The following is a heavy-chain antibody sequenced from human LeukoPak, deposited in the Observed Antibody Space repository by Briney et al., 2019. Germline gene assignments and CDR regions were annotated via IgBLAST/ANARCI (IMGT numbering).Heavy chain of an antibody. CDR1: GDSISSYY. V-gene: IGHV4-59*01. CDR3: ARAGSWKGYFNY. Sequence: PSETLSLTCTVSGDSISSYYWSWVRQPPGKGLEWIGYIYYSGSTNYNPSLKSRVTISVDTSKHQFSLNLSSVTAADTAVYYCARAGSWKGYFNYWGQGTLVTVSS. D-gene: IGHD6-13*01. CDR2: IYYSGST. J-gene: IGHJ4*02.